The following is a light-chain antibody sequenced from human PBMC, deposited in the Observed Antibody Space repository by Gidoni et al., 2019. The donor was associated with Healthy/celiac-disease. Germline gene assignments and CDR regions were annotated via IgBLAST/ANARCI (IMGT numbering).Light chain of an antibody. J-gene: IGKJ2*01. V-gene: IGKV1-39*01. CDR1: QSMSSY. CDR2: AAS. Sequence: DIQMTQSPSSLSASVGDRVTITCRASQSMSSYLNWYQQKPGKAPKLLIYAASSLQSGVPSRFSGSGSGTDFTLTISSLQPEDFATYYCQQSYSTPQTFGQXTKLEIK. CDR3: QQSYSTPQT.